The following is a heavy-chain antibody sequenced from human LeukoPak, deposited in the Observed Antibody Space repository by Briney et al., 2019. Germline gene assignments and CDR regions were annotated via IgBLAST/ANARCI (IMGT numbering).Heavy chain of an antibody. Sequence: GGSLRLSCAASGFTVSRNYMSWVRQAPGKGLEGVSVIYSGGSTYYADSVKGRFTISRDNSKNTLYLQMNSLRAEDTAVYYCARELYDSSGYYYDYWGQGTLVTVSS. CDR2: IYSGGST. CDR1: GFTVSRNY. CDR3: ARELYDSSGYYYDY. J-gene: IGHJ4*02. D-gene: IGHD3-22*01. V-gene: IGHV3-53*01.